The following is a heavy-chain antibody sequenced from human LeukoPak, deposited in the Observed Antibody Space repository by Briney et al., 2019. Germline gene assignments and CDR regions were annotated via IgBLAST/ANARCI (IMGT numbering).Heavy chain of an antibody. Sequence: AVKVSCKVSVYTLTELSMHWVRQAPGKGLEWMGGFDPEDVETIYAKKFQGRVTITEDTSTDTAYMKLISLRSEDTAVYYCATDRRQIFAVVLPKGSWGQGTLVTVSS. CDR3: ATDRRQIFAVVLPKGS. CDR1: VYTLTELS. J-gene: IGHJ4*02. V-gene: IGHV1-24*01. CDR2: FDPEDVET. D-gene: IGHD3-3*01.